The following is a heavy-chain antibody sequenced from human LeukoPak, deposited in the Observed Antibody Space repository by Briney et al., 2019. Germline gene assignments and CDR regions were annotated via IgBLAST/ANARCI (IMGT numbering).Heavy chain of an antibody. CDR2: ISSSSSTI. D-gene: IGHD3-22*01. J-gene: IGHJ4*02. CDR1: GFTFSSYS. V-gene: IGHV3-48*04. CDR3: ARDGGTRLKYSFGYGDS. Sequence: PGGSLRLSCAASGFTFSSYSMNWIRQAPGKGLEWVSYISSSSSTIYYADSVKGRFTISRDNAKNSLYLQMNSLRAEDTAVYYCARDGGTRLKYSFGYGDSWGQGTLVTVSS.